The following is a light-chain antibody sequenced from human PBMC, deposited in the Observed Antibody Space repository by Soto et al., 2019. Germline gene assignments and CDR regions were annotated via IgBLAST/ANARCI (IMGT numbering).Light chain of an antibody. CDR2: LNSDGSH. Sequence: QLVLTQSPSASASLGASVKLTCTLSSGYSSFAIAWHQQQPQKGPRYLMKLNSDGSHNRGDGIPDRFSGSSSGAERYLTISSLQSDEEADYYCQTWDTDIRVFGGGIKLTVL. CDR3: QTWDTDIRV. J-gene: IGLJ2*01. V-gene: IGLV4-69*01. CDR1: SGYSSFA.